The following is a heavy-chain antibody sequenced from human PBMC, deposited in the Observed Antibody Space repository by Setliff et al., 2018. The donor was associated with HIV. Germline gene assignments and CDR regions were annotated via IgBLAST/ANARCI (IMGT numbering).Heavy chain of an antibody. CDR2: IYPSDSDT. J-gene: IGHJ4*02. CDR3: ARTSGARTTDY. V-gene: IGHV5-51*01. Sequence: PGESLKISCKGSGTSFTNYWIGWVRQLPGKGLEWMGIIYPSDSDTRYSPSFQGHVTISVDKSTSTVYLQWSNLKASDSAMYYCARTSGARTTDYWGQGTLVTVSS. D-gene: IGHD1-1*01. CDR1: GTSFTNYW.